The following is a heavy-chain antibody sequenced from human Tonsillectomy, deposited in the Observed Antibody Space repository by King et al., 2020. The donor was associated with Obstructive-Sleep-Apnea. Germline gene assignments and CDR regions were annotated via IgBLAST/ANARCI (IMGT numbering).Heavy chain of an antibody. CDR3: ARGPILLWFGEIYFDY. V-gene: IGHV3-30-3*01. CDR2: ISYGGTNK. J-gene: IGHJ4*02. CDR1: GFTFSSYA. D-gene: IGHD3-10*01. Sequence: VQLVESGGGVVQPGRSLRLSCAASGFTFSSYAMHWVRQAPGKGLEGVAIISYGGTNKYYGDSVRGRFTISRDNSKNTLYLQMNSLRAEDTAVYYCARGPILLWFGEIYFDYWGQGTLVTVSS.